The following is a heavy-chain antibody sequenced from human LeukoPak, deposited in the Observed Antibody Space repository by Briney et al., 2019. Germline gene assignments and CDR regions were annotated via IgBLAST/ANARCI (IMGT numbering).Heavy chain of an antibody. Sequence: QPGGSLRLSCAASGFTFSSYGMHWVRQAPGKGLEWVSAISGSGGSTYYADSVKGRFTISRDNSKNTLYLQMNSLRAEDTAVYYCAKGDRYSSSWFIGSIHYWGQGTLVTVSS. CDR1: GFTFSSYG. CDR3: AKGDRYSSSWFIGSIHY. D-gene: IGHD6-13*01. J-gene: IGHJ4*02. CDR2: ISGSGGST. V-gene: IGHV3-23*01.